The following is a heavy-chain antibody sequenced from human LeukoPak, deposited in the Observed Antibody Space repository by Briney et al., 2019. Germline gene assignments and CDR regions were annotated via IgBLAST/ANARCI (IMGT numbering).Heavy chain of an antibody. CDR2: VKRRTDSGTT. V-gene: IGHV3-15*01. D-gene: IGHD1-14*01. CDR3: TSDRGTSFDS. CDR1: GIISTNAW. J-gene: IGHJ4*02. Sequence: PGGSLRLSCAASGIISTNAWMSWVRQAPGKGLEWVGRVKRRTDSGTTDYAAPVKGRFTISRDDSKRTLYLQMNSLKTEDTAVYYCTSDRGTSFDSWGQGTLVTVSS.